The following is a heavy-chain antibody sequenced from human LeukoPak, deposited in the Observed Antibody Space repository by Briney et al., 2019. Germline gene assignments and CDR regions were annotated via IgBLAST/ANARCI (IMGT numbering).Heavy chain of an antibody. Sequence: GGSLRLSCAASGFTFSSYAMSWVRQAPGKGLEWAAVISYDGSNKYYADSVKGRFTISRDNSKNTLYLQMNSLRAEDTAVYYCAKDGLAAAGGADYSGQGTLVTVSS. CDR1: GFTFSSYA. CDR3: AKDGLAAAGGADY. CDR2: ISYDGSNK. J-gene: IGHJ4*02. D-gene: IGHD6-13*01. V-gene: IGHV3-30*18.